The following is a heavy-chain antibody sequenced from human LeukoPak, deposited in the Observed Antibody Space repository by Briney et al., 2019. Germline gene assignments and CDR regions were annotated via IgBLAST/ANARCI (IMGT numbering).Heavy chain of an antibody. D-gene: IGHD1-26*01. CDR1: GGSFSGYY. Sequence: PSETLSLTCAVYGGSFSGYYWSWTRQPPGKGLEWIGEINHSGSATYNPSLKSRVTISIDTSKNQFSLNLNSVTAADTAVYYCARVQAEVGPGHWGQGTLVTVSS. CDR3: ARVQAEVGPGH. CDR2: INHSGSA. V-gene: IGHV4-34*01. J-gene: IGHJ4*02.